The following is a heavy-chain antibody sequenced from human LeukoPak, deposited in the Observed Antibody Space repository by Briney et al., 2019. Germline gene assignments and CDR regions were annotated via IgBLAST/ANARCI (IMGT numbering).Heavy chain of an antibody. V-gene: IGHV4-39*01. CDR2: FYYSGST. D-gene: IGHD6-19*01. CDR1: GGSITSSSYY. CDR3: ASGPGYSSGWYLDY. Sequence: SETLSLTCTVSGGSITSSSYYWGWLRQPPGKGVQWVGSFYYSGSTYYNPSLKSRVTIYVNTSKNQFSLKLSSVTAADTAVYYCASGPGYSSGWYLDYWGQGTLVTVSS. J-gene: IGHJ4*02.